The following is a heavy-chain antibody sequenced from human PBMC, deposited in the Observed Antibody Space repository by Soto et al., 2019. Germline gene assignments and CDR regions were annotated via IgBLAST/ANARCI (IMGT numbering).Heavy chain of an antibody. D-gene: IGHD4-17*01. Sequence: QVQLKESGPGLLKPSETLSLTCTVSGASVSSASYYWAWLRQPPGRGLEWIGSVYFSGSTSYIPSLKGRFTVSVDTSKNQSSLNLASLTASESAVDYCARINGDYGHNWFHPWGLATLVIVSP. CDR2: VYFSGST. V-gene: IGHV4-61*01. J-gene: IGHJ5*02. CDR3: ARINGDYGHNWFHP. CDR1: GASVSSASYY.